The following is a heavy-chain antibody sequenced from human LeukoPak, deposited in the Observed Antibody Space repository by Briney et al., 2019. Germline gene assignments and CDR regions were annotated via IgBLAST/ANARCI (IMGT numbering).Heavy chain of an antibody. CDR3: ARGRSGYSYGNNWFDP. Sequence: ASVKVSCKASGGTFSSYAINWVRQATGQGLEWMGWMNPNSGNTGYAQKFQGRVTITRNTSISTAYMELSSLRSEDTAVYYCARGRSGYSYGNNWFDPWGQGTLVTVSS. V-gene: IGHV1-8*03. CDR1: GGTFSSYA. D-gene: IGHD5-18*01. CDR2: MNPNSGNT. J-gene: IGHJ5*02.